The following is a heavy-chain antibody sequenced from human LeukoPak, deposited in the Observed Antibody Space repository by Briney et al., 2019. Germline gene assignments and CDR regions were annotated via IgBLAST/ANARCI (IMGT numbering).Heavy chain of an antibody. CDR2: ISAYNGNT. CDR3: ARDNKLDYVWGSYPRFDP. CDR1: GYTFTSYG. V-gene: IGHV1-18*04. J-gene: IGHJ5*02. D-gene: IGHD3-16*02. Sequence: ASVKVSCKASGYTFTSYGISWVRQAPGQGVEWMGWISAYNGNTNYAQKLQGRVTMTTDTSTSTAYMELRSLRSDDTAVYYCARDNKLDYVWGSYPRFDPWGQGTLVTVSS.